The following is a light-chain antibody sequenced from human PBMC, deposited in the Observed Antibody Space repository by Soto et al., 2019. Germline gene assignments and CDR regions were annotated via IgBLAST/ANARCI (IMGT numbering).Light chain of an antibody. J-gene: IGLJ2*01. CDR3: SSYAGSNNLV. CDR2: EVS. Sequence: QSALTQPPSASGSPGQSVAISCTGTSSDIGGYNYVSWYQQHPGKAPKLMIFEVSQRRSGVPDRFSGSKSGNTASLTVSGLQAEDEADYYCSSYAGSNNLVFGGGTKLTVL. CDR1: SSDIGGYNY. V-gene: IGLV2-8*01.